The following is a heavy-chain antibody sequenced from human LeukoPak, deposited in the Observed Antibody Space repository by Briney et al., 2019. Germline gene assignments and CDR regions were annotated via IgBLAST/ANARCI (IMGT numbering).Heavy chain of an antibody. CDR1: GFTFSDYY. CDR3: ARDVGTSSNWYDP. D-gene: IGHD6-6*01. J-gene: IGHJ5*02. Sequence: GGSLRLSCAASGFTFSDYYMSWIRQAPGKGVEWVSYISTGGSTIYYADSVRGRFTISRDNTKNSLFLQMNSLRVEDTAIYYCARDVGTSSNWYDPWGQGTLVTVSS. CDR2: ISTGGSTI. V-gene: IGHV3-11*04.